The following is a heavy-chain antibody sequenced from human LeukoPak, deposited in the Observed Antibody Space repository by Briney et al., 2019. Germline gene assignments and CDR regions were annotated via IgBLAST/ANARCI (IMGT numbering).Heavy chain of an antibody. D-gene: IGHD3-22*01. CDR2: ISSSSSYI. J-gene: IGHJ3*02. CDR1: GFTLSSYS. V-gene: IGHV3-21*01. CDR3: ARVERGYYDSKVAFDI. Sequence: RGSLRLSRAASGFTLSSYSMSWVRQAPGKGLEWVSSISSSSSYIYYADSVKGRFTISRDNAKNSLYLQMNSLRAEDTAVYYCARVERGYYDSKVAFDIWGQGTMVTVSS.